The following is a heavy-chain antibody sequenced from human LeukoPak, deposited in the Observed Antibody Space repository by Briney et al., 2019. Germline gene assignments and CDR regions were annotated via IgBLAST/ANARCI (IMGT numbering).Heavy chain of an antibody. CDR3: AKVSSSGLRGYFDY. J-gene: IGHJ4*02. V-gene: IGHV3-30*18. Sequence: GGSLRLSCAASGFTFSSYGMHWVRQAPGKGLEWEAVISYDGSNKYYADSVKGRFTISRDNSKNTLYLQMNSLRAEDTAVYYCAKVSSSGLRGYFDYWGQGTLVTVSS. CDR1: GFTFSSYG. CDR2: ISYDGSNK. D-gene: IGHD6-19*01.